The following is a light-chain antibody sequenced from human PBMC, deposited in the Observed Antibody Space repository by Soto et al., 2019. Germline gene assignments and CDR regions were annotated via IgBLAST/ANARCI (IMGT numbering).Light chain of an antibody. CDR3: QQYGSSSST. Sequence: EIVLTQSPGTLSLSPGERATLSCKASQSVISSYLAWYQQKPGQAPMLLIYGASSRATGIPARFSGSGSGTDVNLTISGLEPEAFAVYYCQQYGSSSSTFGQGTKLEIK. J-gene: IGKJ2*01. CDR2: GAS. V-gene: IGKV3-20*01. CDR1: QSVISSY.